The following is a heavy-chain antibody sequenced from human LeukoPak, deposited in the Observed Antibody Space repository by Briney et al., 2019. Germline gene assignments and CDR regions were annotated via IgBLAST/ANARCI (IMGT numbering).Heavy chain of an antibody. V-gene: IGHV3-7*04. D-gene: IGHD5-18*01. CDR1: GFTFSSDW. Sequence: GGSLGLSCAASGFTFSSDWMSWVRQAPGKGLEWVANIKQDGSEKYYVDSVKGRFTISRDNAKNSLYLQMNSLRAEDTAVYYCARGYSRWGQGTLVTVSS. CDR3: ARGYSR. CDR2: IKQDGSEK. J-gene: IGHJ4*02.